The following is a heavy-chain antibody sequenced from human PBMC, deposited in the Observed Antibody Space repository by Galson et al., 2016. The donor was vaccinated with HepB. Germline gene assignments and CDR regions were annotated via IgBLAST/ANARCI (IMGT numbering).Heavy chain of an antibody. J-gene: IGHJ4*02. CDR3: ARGGRQGAGCYSLGDS. CDR2: INSDGSST. V-gene: IGHV3-74*01. CDR1: GFTFTNYW. D-gene: IGHD3-10*01. Sequence: SLRLSCAASGFTFTNYWMHWVRQIPGKGLVWVSRINSDGSSTNYADSVKGRVTISRDNAKNTRYLQLNSLRVEDTAIYYCARGGRQGAGCYSLGDSWGQGTPVTVSS.